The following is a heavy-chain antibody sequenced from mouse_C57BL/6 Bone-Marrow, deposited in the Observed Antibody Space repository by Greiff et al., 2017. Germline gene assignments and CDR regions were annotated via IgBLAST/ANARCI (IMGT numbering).Heavy chain of an antibody. V-gene: IGHV14-2*01. D-gene: IGHD1-1*01. CDR2: IDPEDGET. CDR1: GFNIKDYY. CDR3: ARRTVAFPYYAMDY. Sequence: EVQLQQSGAELVKPGASVKLSCTASGFNIKDYYMHWVKQRTEQGLEWIGRIDPEDGETKYAPKFPGKATITADTSSNTAYLQLSSLTSEDTAVYYWARRTVAFPYYAMDYWGQGTSVTVSS. J-gene: IGHJ4*01.